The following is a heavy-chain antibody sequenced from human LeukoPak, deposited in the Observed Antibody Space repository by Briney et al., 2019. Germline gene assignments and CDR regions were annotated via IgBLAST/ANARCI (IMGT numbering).Heavy chain of an antibody. CDR3: ARDIYGGHDY. Sequence: GGSLRLSCAASGFTVSTTYMSWVRQAPGKGLEWVSNIYSGGATYYADSVKGRFTISRDTSMNTLYLQMNSLSDEDTAVYYCARDIYGGHDYWGQGTLLTVSS. V-gene: IGHV3-66*01. D-gene: IGHD2-21*01. CDR1: GFTVSTTY. J-gene: IGHJ4*02. CDR2: IYSGGAT.